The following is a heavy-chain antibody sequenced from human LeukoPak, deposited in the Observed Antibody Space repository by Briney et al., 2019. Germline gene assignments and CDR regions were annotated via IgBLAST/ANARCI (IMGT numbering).Heavy chain of an antibody. D-gene: IGHD1-26*01. J-gene: IGHJ4*02. CDR3: ARHRSSGSYYSRYYFDY. CDR1: GGSFSGYY. CDR2: INHSGST. V-gene: IGHV4-34*01. Sequence: PSETLSLTCAVYGGSFSGYYWSWIRQPPGKGLEWIGEINHSGSTNYNPSLKSRVTISVDTSKNQFSLKLSSVTAADTAVYYCARHRSSGSYYSRYYFDYWGQGTLVTVSS.